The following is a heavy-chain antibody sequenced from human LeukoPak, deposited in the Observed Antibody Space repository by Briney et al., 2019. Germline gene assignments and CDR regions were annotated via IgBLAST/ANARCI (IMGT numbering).Heavy chain of an antibody. J-gene: IGHJ5*01. Sequence: GGSLRLSCAVSGFTLSSNWMHWVRQVPGKGLVWVARIDDVGSGTSYADSVKGRFTISRDVAKNTVYLQMNSLRAEDTAVYYCATVFDFWGQGTLVTVSS. CDR2: IDDVGSGT. V-gene: IGHV3-74*01. CDR3: ATVFDF. D-gene: IGHD2-21*02. CDR1: GFTLSSNW.